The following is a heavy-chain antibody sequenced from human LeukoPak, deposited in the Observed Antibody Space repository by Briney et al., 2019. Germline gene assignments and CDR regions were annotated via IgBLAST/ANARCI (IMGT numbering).Heavy chain of an antibody. CDR1: GFTFSDYY. CDR2: ISSSGSTI. CDR3: ARDRRIAAAWQNWFDP. D-gene: IGHD6-13*01. V-gene: IGHV3-11*01. J-gene: IGHJ5*02. Sequence: PGGSLRLSCAASGFTFSDYYMSWIRQAPGKGLEWVSYISSSGSTIYYADSVKGRFTISRDNAKNSLYLQMSSLRAEDTAVYYCARDRRIAAAWQNWFDPWGQGTLVTVSS.